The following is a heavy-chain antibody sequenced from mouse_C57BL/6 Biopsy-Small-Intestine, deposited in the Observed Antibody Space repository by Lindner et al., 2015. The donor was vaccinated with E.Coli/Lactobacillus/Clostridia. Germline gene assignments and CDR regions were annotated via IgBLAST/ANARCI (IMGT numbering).Heavy chain of an antibody. J-gene: IGHJ2*01. Sequence: VQLQESGAELVKPGASVRISCKASGYAFSSYWMNWVKQRPGKGLEWIGQIYPGNDDVYYNGKFKDKATLTADKSSSTASMQLNSLTSEDSAVYFCVRGERGDFDYWGQGTALTVSS. CDR3: VRGERGDFDY. CDR2: IYPGNDDV. CDR1: GYAFSSYW. V-gene: IGHV1-80*01.